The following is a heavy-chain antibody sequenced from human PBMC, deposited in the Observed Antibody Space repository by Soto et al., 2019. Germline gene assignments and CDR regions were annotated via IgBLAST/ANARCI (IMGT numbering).Heavy chain of an antibody. V-gene: IGHV3-11*01. CDR3: ARDYRNKGFDH. CDR2: IDGSGTAT. J-gene: IGHJ4*02. CDR1: GFALVDY. Sequence: QVQLVESGGGLVRPGESLRLSCTASGFALVDYMSWIRQAPGRGLEWVSYIDGSGTATYYTDSVKGRFTVSRDHAENSLYLQMDSLTAEDTAVYYCARDYRNKGFDHWGLGTLGTVSS. D-gene: IGHD4-4*01.